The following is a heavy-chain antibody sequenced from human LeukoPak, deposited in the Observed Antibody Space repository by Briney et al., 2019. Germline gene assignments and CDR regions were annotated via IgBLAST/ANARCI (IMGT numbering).Heavy chain of an antibody. V-gene: IGHV4-39*07. D-gene: IGHD1-26*01. CDR1: GGSISSKNDY. J-gene: IGHJ4*02. CDR2: IFYSGTT. CDR3: ATTTIRLGY. Sequence: SETLSLTRSVSGGSISSKNDYWGWIRQPPGKGLEWIGNIFYSGTTFYNPSLKSRVTISVDTSKNQFSLKLSSVTAADTAVYYCATTTIRLGYWGQGTLVTVSS.